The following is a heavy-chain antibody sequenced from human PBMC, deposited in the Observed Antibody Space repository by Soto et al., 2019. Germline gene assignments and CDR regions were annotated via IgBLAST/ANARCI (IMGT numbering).Heavy chain of an antibody. V-gene: IGHV1-69*01. CDR1: GGIFSSSA. Sequence: QEQLVQSGAEVKKPGSSVKVSCQASGGIFSSSAISWVRQSPGQGLEWMGGIIPIFGTANYAQKFQGRVTITADESTNTAYMDLSSLKSEDTAIYYCARGGGGYVWFNEFWGQGTLVTVSS. CDR2: IIPIFGTA. D-gene: IGHD2-21*01. CDR3: ARGGGGYVWFNEF. J-gene: IGHJ4*02.